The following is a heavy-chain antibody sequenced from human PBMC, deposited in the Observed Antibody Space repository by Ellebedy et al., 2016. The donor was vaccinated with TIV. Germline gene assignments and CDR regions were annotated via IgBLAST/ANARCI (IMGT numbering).Heavy chain of an antibody. CDR2: ISAYTGNA. CDR3: TRDMVQGMVSRYVWFDH. V-gene: IGHV1-18*01. J-gene: IGHJ4*01. D-gene: IGHD2-8*01. CDR1: GYAFASYI. Sequence: ASVKVSCKASGYAFASYIISWVRQAPGQGLEWMGWISAYTGNATYAQKFRDRVSMTTDTSTSKAYMELRSLTSDDTAGYYCTRDMVQGMVSRYVWFDHWGQGTQLTVSS.